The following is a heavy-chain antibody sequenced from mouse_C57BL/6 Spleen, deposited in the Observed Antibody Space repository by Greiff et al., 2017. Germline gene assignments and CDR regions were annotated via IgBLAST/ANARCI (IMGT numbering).Heavy chain of an antibody. Sequence: QVQLQQPGAELVKPGASVKLSCKASGYTFTSYWIHWVKQRPGQGLEWIGMIHPNSGSTNYNEKFKSKATLTVDKSTSTAYLQLRSLTSEDSAVYYCSSRQHRLPYYLDYWGQGTTLTVSS. CDR3: SSRQHRLPYYLDY. J-gene: IGHJ2*01. CDR2: IHPNSGST. V-gene: IGHV1-64*01. D-gene: IGHD3-2*02. CDR1: GYTFTSYW.